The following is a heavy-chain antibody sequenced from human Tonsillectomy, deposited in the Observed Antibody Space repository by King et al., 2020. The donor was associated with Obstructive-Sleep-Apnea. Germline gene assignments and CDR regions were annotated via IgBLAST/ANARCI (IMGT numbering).Heavy chain of an antibody. Sequence: TLKESGPTLVKPTQTLTLTCTFSGFSLSTIGVGVGWIRQPPGKALEWLALIYWDDDKRYSPSLQSRLTITKDTTTNQVVLTTTNMDPVDTATYYCAHRRSNCSGGGCYSGWFDPWGQGTLVTVSS. V-gene: IGHV2-5*02. CDR1: GFSLSTIGVG. J-gene: IGHJ5*02. CDR3: AHRRSNCSGGGCYSGWFDP. CDR2: IYWDDDK. D-gene: IGHD2-15*01.